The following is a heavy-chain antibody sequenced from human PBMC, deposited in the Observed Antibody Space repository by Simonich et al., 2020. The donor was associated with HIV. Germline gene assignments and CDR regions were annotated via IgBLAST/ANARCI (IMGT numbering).Heavy chain of an antibody. CDR2: IHWNDYK. CDR3: AHLYDSSGYYYVFFQH. J-gene: IGHJ1*01. V-gene: IGHV2-5*01. Sequence: ITLRESGPPLVKPTPTLTLTCTFPGFSLSTSGVGVGWIRQPPEKALEWLALIHWNDYKSYSPSLKSRLTITKDTSKNQVVITMTNMDPVDTATYYCAHLYDSSGYYYVFFQHWGQGTLVTVSS. CDR1: GFSLSTSGVG. D-gene: IGHD3-22*01.